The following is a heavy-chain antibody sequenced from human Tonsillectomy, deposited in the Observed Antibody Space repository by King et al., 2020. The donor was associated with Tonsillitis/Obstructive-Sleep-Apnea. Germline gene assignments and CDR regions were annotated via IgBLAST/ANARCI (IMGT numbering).Heavy chain of an antibody. V-gene: IGHV4-31*03. Sequence: VQLQESGPGLVKPSQTLSLTCTVSGGSISSGGYYWSWIRQHPGKGLEWIGYIYYSGSTYYNPSLKSRVTISVDPSKNQFSLKLGAVTAADTAVYYCAGDRSRSRRVGSVLAPGYYGGMWFDPWGQGTLVTVSS. CDR3: AGDRSRSRRVGSVLAPGYYGGMWFDP. CDR2: IYYSGST. D-gene: IGHD3-3*01. CDR1: GGSISSGGYY. J-gene: IGHJ5*02.